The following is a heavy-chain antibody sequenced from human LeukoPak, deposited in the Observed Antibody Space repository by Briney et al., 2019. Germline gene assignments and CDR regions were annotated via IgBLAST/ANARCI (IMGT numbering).Heavy chain of an antibody. V-gene: IGHV4-39*07. J-gene: IGHJ4*02. CDR2: IYYSGST. D-gene: IGHD5-24*01. Sequence: SETLSLTCTVSGGSISSSSYYWGWIRQPPGKGLEWIGSIYYSGSTYYNPSLKSRVTISVDTSKNQFSLKLSSVTAADTAVYYCARSDGDGYNRASDYWGQGTLVTVSS. CDR3: ARSDGDGYNRASDY. CDR1: GGSISSSSYY.